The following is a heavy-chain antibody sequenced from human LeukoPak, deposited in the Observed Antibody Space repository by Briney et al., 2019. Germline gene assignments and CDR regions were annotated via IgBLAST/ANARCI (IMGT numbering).Heavy chain of an antibody. CDR1: GYSISSGYY. J-gene: IGHJ4*02. CDR3: ARAVRGVILGYYFDY. D-gene: IGHD3-10*01. V-gene: IGHV4-38-2*01. CDR2: IYHSGST. Sequence: SETLSLTCAVSGYSISSGYYWGWIRQPPGKGLGWIGSIYHSGSTYYNPSLKSRVTRSVDTSKNQFSLKLSSVTAADTAVYYCARAVRGVILGYYFDYWGQGTLVTVSS.